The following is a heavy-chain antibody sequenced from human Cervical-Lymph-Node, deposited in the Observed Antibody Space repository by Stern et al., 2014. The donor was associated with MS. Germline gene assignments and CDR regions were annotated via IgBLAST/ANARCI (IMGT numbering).Heavy chain of an antibody. CDR1: GVPITNYA. D-gene: IGHD3-3*01. Sequence: VQLVESGGGLVPPGGSLRLSCAASGVPITNYAMGWVRQAPGKGLEWVSGMSGSGDTYYADSVRGRFTISRDNSKNALYLQMNSLRAEDTAVYYCAKDLVLRFLEWFAWGQGALVTVSS. CDR3: AKDLVLRFLEWFA. J-gene: IGHJ5*02. CDR2: MSGSGDT. V-gene: IGHV3-23*04.